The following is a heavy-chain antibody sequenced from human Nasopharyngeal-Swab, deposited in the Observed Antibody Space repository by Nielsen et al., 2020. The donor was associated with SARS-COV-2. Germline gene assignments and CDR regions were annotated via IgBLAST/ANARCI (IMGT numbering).Heavy chain of an antibody. CDR1: GGSFSGYY. CDR2: VNHSGST. D-gene: IGHD2-21*02. Sequence: SETLSLTCAVYGGSFSGYYWSWIHQPPGKGLEWIGEVNHSGSTHYNPSLKSRVTISVDTSNNQFSLKLSSVTAADTALYYCARAGDLTAYYSYYMDVWGNGTTVTVSS. J-gene: IGHJ6*03. V-gene: IGHV4-34*01. CDR3: ARAGDLTAYYSYYMDV.